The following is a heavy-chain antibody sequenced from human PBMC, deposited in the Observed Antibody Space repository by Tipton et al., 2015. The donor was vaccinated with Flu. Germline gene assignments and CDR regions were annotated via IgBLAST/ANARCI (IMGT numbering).Heavy chain of an antibody. D-gene: IGHD3-10*01. J-gene: IGHJ4*02. Sequence: TLSLTCAVYGGSFSGYYWSWIRQPPGKGLEWIGEINHSGSTNYNPSLKSRVTISVDTSKNQFSLKLSSVTAADTAVYYCASPFMVQGVIQGYWGQGTLVTVSS. CDR2: INHSGST. CDR3: ASPFMVQGVIQGY. V-gene: IGHV4-34*01. CDR1: GGSFSGYY.